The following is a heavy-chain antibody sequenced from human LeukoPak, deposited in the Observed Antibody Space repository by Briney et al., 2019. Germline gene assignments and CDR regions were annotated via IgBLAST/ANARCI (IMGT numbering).Heavy chain of an antibody. Sequence: SVKVSCKASGYTFTGYYMNWVRQAPGQGLEWMGGIIPIFGTANYAQKFQGRVTITADESTSTAYMELSSLRSEDTAVYYCARSLFRFLEWSYRSYYYYYMDVWGKGTTVTVSS. CDR3: ARSLFRFLEWSYRSYYYYYMDV. V-gene: IGHV1-69*13. CDR2: IIPIFGTA. J-gene: IGHJ6*03. CDR1: GYTFTGYY. D-gene: IGHD3-3*01.